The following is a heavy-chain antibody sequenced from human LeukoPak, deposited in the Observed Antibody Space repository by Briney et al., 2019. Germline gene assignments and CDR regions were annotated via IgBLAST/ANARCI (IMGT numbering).Heavy chain of an antibody. CDR1: GFTFSSYS. D-gene: IGHD3-22*01. J-gene: IGHJ4*02. Sequence: PGGSLRLSRAASGFTFSSYSMSWVRQAPGKGLEWISAINGGGVDTYYADSVKGRFTIFRDNSKNELYVRMNSLRADDTAVYYCAKEPYDSPGYADYWGQGTLVTVSS. CDR3: AKEPYDSPGYADY. CDR2: INGGGVDT. V-gene: IGHV3-23*01.